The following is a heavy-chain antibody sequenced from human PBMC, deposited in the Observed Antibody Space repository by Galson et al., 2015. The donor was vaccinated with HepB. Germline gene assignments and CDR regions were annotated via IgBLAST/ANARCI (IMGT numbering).Heavy chain of an antibody. CDR3: ARRGRELNMDV. D-gene: IGHD3-10*01. Sequence: ETLSLTCTVSGGSINTYYWSWIRQPPGKGLEWIGFILYSGSTNYAPSLKGRVTMSVDTSKNQFSLKVNSVTAADAAVYFCARRGRELNMDVWGKGTMATVAS. V-gene: IGHV4-59*08. CDR2: ILYSGST. J-gene: IGHJ6*04. CDR1: GGSINTYY.